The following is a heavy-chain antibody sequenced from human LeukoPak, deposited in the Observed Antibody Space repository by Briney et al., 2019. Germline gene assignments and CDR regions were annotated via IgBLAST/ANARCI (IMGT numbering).Heavy chain of an antibody. D-gene: IGHD4-23*01. Sequence: SETLSLTCAVSGGSISSSNWWSWVRQPPGKGLEWIGEIYHSGSTNYNPSLKSRVTISVDKSKNQFSLKLSSVTAADTAVYYCARGDQGDYGGKRWYFDLWGRGTLVTVSS. CDR3: ARGDQGDYGGKRWYFDL. CDR1: GGSISSSNW. CDR2: IYHSGST. J-gene: IGHJ2*01. V-gene: IGHV4-4*02.